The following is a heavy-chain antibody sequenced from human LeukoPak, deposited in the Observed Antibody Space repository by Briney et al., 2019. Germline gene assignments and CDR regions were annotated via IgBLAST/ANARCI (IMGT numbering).Heavy chain of an antibody. D-gene: IGHD4-23*01. V-gene: IGHV3-30*18. CDR3: ANLLRWEPY. CDR2: ISYDGSNK. CDR1: GVTFSSYG. J-gene: IGHJ4*02. Sequence: PGGSLRLSCAASGVTFSSYGMHWVRQAPGKGLEWVAVISYDGSNKYYADSVKGRFTISRDNSKNMLYLQMNSLRAEDTAVYYCANLLRWEPYWGQGTLVAVSS.